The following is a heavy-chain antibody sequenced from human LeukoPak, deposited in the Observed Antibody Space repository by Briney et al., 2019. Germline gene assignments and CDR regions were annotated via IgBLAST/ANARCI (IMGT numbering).Heavy chain of an antibody. CDR2: IWYDGRDK. CDR1: GFTFSSYG. D-gene: IGHD6-13*01. CDR3: AKKGLAASGQFDC. J-gene: IGHJ4*02. V-gene: IGHV3-30*02. Sequence: GGSLRLSCAASGFTFSSYGMDWVRQAPGKGLEWVASIWYDGRDKYYADSVRGRFTISRDDSKNTLDLQMNGLRPEDTGLYYCAKKGLAASGQFDCWGQGTLVTVSS.